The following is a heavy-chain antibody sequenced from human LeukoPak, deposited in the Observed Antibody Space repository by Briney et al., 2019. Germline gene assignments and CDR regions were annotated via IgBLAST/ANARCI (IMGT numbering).Heavy chain of an antibody. CDR3: TRVYDSSGYYYYFDY. V-gene: IGHV3-23*01. D-gene: IGHD3-22*01. CDR1: GFTFSNYA. J-gene: IGHJ4*02. CDR2: ISGSGANT. Sequence: PGGSMRLSCAASGFTFSNYAMSWVRQAPGKGLEWVSAISGSGANTYYADSVKGRFTISRDNSTNTLYLQMNSLRAEDTAVYYCTRVYDSSGYYYYFDYWGQGTLVTVSS.